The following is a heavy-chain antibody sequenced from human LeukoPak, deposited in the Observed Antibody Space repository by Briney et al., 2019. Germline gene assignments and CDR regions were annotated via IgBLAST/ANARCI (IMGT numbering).Heavy chain of an antibody. CDR2: INPNSGGT. Sequence: GASVKVSSKASGYTFTVYYMHWVRQAPGQGLEWMAWINPNSGGTYYAQNFHDRITMTRDTSISTAYMELSRLRSDDTAIYYCARANALYCSSTSCLFDYWGQGTLVTVSS. CDR1: GYTFTVYY. CDR3: ARANALYCSSTSCLFDY. V-gene: IGHV1-2*02. D-gene: IGHD2-2*01. J-gene: IGHJ4*02.